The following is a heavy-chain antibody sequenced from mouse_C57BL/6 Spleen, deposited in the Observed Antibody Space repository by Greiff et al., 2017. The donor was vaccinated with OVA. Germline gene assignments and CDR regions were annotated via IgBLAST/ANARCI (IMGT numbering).Heavy chain of an antibody. CDR3: ARDYDYDAAMDY. CDR2: IDPADSET. J-gene: IGHJ4*01. D-gene: IGHD2-4*01. V-gene: IGHV1-52*01. Sequence: QVQLQQPGAELVRPGSSVKLSCKASGYTFTSYWMHWVKQRPIQGLEWIGNIDPADSETHYNQKFKDKATLTVDKSSSTADMQLSSLTSEDSAVYYCARDYDYDAAMDYWGQGTSVTVSS. CDR1: GYTFTSYW.